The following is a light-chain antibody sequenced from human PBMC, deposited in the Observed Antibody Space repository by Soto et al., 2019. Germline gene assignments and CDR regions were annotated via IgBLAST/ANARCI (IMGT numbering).Light chain of an antibody. J-gene: IGKJ1*01. CDR2: DAS. V-gene: IGKV3-11*01. CDR1: QSVSSSY. Sequence: EILLTQSPGTLSLSPGERSTLSCRASQSVSSSYLAWYQQKHGQAPRLLIYDASNRATGIPARFSGSGYGTDFNLTISSLKTEDFAVYYCQQRSNWPRTFGQGTKVDIK. CDR3: QQRSNWPRT.